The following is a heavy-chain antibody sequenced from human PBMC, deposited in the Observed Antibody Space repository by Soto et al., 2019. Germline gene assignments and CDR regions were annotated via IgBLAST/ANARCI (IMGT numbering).Heavy chain of an antibody. CDR2: IFYDGSHK. CDR3: ARRRSTVTTPWFYHGMDV. J-gene: IGHJ6*02. D-gene: IGHD4-17*01. Sequence: QVQLEESGGGVVQPGRSLRLSCTASGFAFSDYGMHWVRQAPGKGLEWVAIIFYDGSHKYYADSVKGRFTISRDNSRNTVELQMNSLRAEDTARYFCARRRSTVTTPWFYHGMDVWGRGTTVTVSS. CDR1: GFAFSDYG. V-gene: IGHV3-33*01.